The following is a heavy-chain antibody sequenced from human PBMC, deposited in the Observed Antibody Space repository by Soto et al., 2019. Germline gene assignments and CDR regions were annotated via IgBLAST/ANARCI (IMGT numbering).Heavy chain of an antibody. CDR3: AKREGNTYGLFH. CDR1: GFSFSSYW. Sequence: SLRLSCAASGFSFSSYWIHWVRQAPGKGLVWVSRIKTDGSSTDYADSVKGRFTISRDNAKNTLYLQMNSLSAEDTAVYYCAKREGNTYGLFHWGQGTLVTVSS. CDR2: IKTDGSST. V-gene: IGHV3-74*01. D-gene: IGHD5-18*01. J-gene: IGHJ4*02.